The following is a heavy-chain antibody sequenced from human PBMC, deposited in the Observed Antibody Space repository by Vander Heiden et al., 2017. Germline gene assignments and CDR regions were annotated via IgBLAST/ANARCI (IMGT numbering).Heavy chain of an antibody. D-gene: IGHD3-22*01. CDR3: AREEAHYYDSSGYYSRN. CDR1: GGTFSSYA. CDR2: IIPIFGTA. V-gene: IGHV1-69*01. J-gene: IGHJ4*02. Sequence: QVQLVQSGAEVKKPGSSVKVSCKASGGTFSSYAISWVRQAPGQGLEWMGGIIPIFGTANYAQKFQGRVTITADESTSTAYMEMSSLRSEDTAVYYCAREEAHYYDSSGYYSRNWGQGTMVTVYS.